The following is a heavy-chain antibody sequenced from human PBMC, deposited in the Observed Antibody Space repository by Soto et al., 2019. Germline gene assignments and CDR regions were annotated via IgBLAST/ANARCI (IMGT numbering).Heavy chain of an antibody. D-gene: IGHD3-16*01. CDR3: ARLKQDYAVA. CDR2: MNPNSGNT. Sequence: QVQLVQSGAEVKKPGASVKVSCKASGYTFTSYDINWVRLATGQGLEWMGWMNPNSGNTAYAQKFQGRVTMTRNTSTSTAHMELSSLRSEDTAVYYWARLKQDYAVAWGQGTLVTVSS. CDR1: GYTFTSYD. V-gene: IGHV1-8*01. J-gene: IGHJ5*02.